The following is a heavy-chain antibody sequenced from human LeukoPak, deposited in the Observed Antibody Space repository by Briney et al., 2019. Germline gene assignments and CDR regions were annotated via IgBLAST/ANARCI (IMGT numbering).Heavy chain of an antibody. V-gene: IGHV1-69*05. CDR2: IIPIFGTA. CDR1: GGTFSSYA. J-gene: IGHJ1*01. D-gene: IGHD1-14*01. Sequence: ASVTVSCKASGGTFSSYAISWVRQAPGQGLEWMGGIIPIFGTANYAQKLQGRVTITTDESTSTAYMELSSLRSEDTAVYYCASPPLPGTEYFQHWGQGTLVTVSS. CDR3: ASPPLPGTEYFQH.